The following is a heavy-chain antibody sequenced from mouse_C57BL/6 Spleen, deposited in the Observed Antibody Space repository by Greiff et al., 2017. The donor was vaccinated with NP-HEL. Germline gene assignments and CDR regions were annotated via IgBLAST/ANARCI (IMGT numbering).Heavy chain of an antibody. J-gene: IGHJ4*01. D-gene: IGHD1-1*01. Sequence: VQLQQSGAELAKPGASVKLSCKASGYTFTSYWMHWVKQRPGPGLEWIGYINPSSGYTKYNQKFKDKATLTADKSSSTAYMQLSSLTYEDAAVYDCARDLRRDYYAMDDWGQGTSVTVAA. CDR3: ARDLRRDYYAMDD. CDR1: GYTFTSYW. V-gene: IGHV1-7*01. CDR2: INPSSGYT.